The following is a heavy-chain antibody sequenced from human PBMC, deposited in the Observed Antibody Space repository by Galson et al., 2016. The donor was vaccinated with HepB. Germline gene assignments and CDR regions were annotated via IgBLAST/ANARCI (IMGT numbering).Heavy chain of an antibody. CDR2: VYPGGSP. CDR3: AGQPEYYSNNNWFDP. J-gene: IGHJ5*02. V-gene: IGHV4-34*01. Sequence: SETLSLTCAVYGGSFSGSYWSWIRQSPGKGLEWIGEVYPGGSPNYSPSLKSRVTISVATSKSQFSLKLRSVTAADTALYYCAGQPEYYSNNNWFDPCDQGTLVTVSS. CDR1: GGSFSGSY. D-gene: IGHD4-11*01.